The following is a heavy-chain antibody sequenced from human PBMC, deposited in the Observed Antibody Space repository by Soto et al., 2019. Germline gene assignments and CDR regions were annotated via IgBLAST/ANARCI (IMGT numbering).Heavy chain of an antibody. V-gene: IGHV3-7*03. D-gene: IGHD3-10*01. CDR2: IKQDGREK. J-gene: IGHJ5*02. CDR3: ARDGVRNGAYNGWLDP. CDR1: GFGFSSYW. Sequence: EVQLVESGGDLVQPGGSLRLSCAASGFGFSSYWMTWVRQAPGKGLEWVANIKQDGREKYYVASVKGRFTISRDNGNNLLYLQMDSLTPDDTAVYYCARDGVRNGAYNGWLDPWGQGTLVTVSS.